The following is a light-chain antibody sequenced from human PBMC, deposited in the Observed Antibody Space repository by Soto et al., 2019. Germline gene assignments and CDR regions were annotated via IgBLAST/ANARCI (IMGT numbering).Light chain of an antibody. CDR2: SNN. V-gene: IGLV1-44*01. CDR1: SSNIGRNT. Sequence: QSVLTQPPSASGTPGQRVTISCSGSSSNIGRNTVDWYQQLPGTAPKVLIYSNNQRPSGVPDRFSGSKSGTSASLAISGLQAEDEGDYYCASWDDSLNGWVFGGGTKLTVL. J-gene: IGLJ3*02. CDR3: ASWDDSLNGWV.